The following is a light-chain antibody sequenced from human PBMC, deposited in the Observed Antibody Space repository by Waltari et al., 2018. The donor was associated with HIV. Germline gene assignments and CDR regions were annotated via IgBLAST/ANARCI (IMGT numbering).Light chain of an antibody. CDR2: KDI. Sequence: SYDLTQTPSLSVSPGQTARINCSRGALPKKYSSWYRQKAGQATVLLIYKDIERPSGIPERISGSGSGTGVTLTSSGVQAEDEGDYFCQSTDFDGTWVFGGGTRLTVL. V-gene: IGLV3-25*03. CDR3: QSTDFDGTWV. J-gene: IGLJ3*02. CDR1: ALPKKY.